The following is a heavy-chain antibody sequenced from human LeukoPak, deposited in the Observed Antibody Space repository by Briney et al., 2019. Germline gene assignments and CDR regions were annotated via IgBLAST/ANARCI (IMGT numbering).Heavy chain of an antibody. V-gene: IGHV3-74*01. D-gene: IGHD4-17*01. CDR3: ARGVNYGGDY. Sequence: GGSLRLSCAAXXXXXXXXXXXXVXXXXXXXXVXVXXIXGXGXRXIYADSVXGXFTISRDNAKNTLYLQMNSLRAXDTAVYYCARGVNYGGDYWGQGTLVTVSS. CDR2: IXGXGXRX. J-gene: IGHJ4*02. CDR1: XXXXXXXX.